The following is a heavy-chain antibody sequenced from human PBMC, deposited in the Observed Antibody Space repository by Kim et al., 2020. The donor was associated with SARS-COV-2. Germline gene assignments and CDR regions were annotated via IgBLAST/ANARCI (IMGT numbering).Heavy chain of an antibody. D-gene: IGHD1-1*01. J-gene: IGHJ3*02. Sequence: WVKRRFTISRDDSKTTGYLQMNGLKPEDTAVYYCTRVPATTLAFWDTFDIWGQGTMVTVSS. CDR3: TRVPATTLAFWDTFDI. V-gene: IGHV3-73*01.